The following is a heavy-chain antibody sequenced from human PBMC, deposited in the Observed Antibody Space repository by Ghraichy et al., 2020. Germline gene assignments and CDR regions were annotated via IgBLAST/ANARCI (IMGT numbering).Heavy chain of an antibody. D-gene: IGHD1-14*01. V-gene: IGHV3-72*01. CDR3: VVWTSTMDV. Sequence: LSLTCAASGFTFSDHYMDWVRQAPGKGLEWVGRTKDKAHNYITEYAASVKGRFTISRDDSKNSLYLQMNRLKTEDTAVYYCVVWTSTMDVWGQGTTVTVSS. CDR1: GFTFSDHY. CDR2: TKDKAHNYIT. J-gene: IGHJ6*02.